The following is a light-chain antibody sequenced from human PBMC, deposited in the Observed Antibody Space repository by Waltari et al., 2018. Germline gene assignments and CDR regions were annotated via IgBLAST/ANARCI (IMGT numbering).Light chain of an antibody. Sequence: EIVLTQSPGTLSLSPGERATLSCRASRSVSSTYLAWYQQKPGQAPRLLIYATSSRATGIPARFSGSGSGTEFTLTITSLQSEDFAVYFCQQYHKWPPYTFGQGTKLDI. CDR2: ATS. J-gene: IGKJ2*01. V-gene: IGKV3-20*01. CDR3: QQYHKWPPYT. CDR1: RSVSSTY.